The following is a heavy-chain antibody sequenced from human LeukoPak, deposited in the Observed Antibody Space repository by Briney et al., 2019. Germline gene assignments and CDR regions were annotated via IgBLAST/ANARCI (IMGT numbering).Heavy chain of an antibody. CDR3: ARDRGMIVVAWDY. J-gene: IGHJ4*02. V-gene: IGHV1-69*04. CDR1: GGTFSSYT. Sequence: GASVKVSCKASGGTFSSYTISWVRQAPGQGLEWMGRIIPILGIANYAQKFQGRVTITADKSTSTAYMELSSLRSEDTAVYYCARDRGMIVVAWDYWGQGTLVTVSS. D-gene: IGHD3-22*01. CDR2: IIPILGIA.